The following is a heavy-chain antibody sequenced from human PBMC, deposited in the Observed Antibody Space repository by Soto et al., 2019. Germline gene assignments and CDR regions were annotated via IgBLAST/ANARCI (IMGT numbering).Heavy chain of an antibody. CDR2: INPNSGGT. CDR3: AREGAAAGTEDYYFDY. D-gene: IGHD6-13*01. CDR1: GYTFTGYY. V-gene: IGHV1-2*04. J-gene: IGHJ4*02. Sequence: QVQLVQSGAEVKKPGASVKVYCKASGYTFTGYYMHWVRQAPGQGLEWMGWINPNSGGTNYAQKFQGWVTMTRDTSISTAYMELSRLRSDDTAVYYCAREGAAAGTEDYYFDYWGQGTLVTVSS.